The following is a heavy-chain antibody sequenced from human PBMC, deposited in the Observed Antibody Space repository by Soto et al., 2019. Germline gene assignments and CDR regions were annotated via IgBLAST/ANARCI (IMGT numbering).Heavy chain of an antibody. D-gene: IGHD3-16*01. CDR1: GFTFSSYA. CDR2: ISGSGGST. Sequence: EVQLLESGGGLVQPGGSLRLSCAASGFTFSSYAMSWVRQAPGKGLEWISAISGSGGSTYYADSVKGRFTISRDNSKNTLYLQMSSLRGEDTAVYYCANDGGRGYDAFDIWGQGTMVTVSS. CDR3: ANDGGRGYDAFDI. V-gene: IGHV3-23*01. J-gene: IGHJ3*02.